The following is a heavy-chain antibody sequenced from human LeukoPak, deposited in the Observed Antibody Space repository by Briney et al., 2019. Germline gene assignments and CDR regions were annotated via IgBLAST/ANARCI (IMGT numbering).Heavy chain of an antibody. D-gene: IGHD2/OR15-2a*01. J-gene: IGHJ6*02. Sequence: GGSLRLSCAASGFTFSSYAMHWVRQAPGKGLEWVAVISYDGSNKYYADSVKGRFTISRDNSKNTLYLQMSSLRAEDTAVYYCAKDQEDSNRYYYYGMDVWGQGTTVTVSS. CDR3: AKDQEDSNRYYYYGMDV. CDR2: ISYDGSNK. V-gene: IGHV3-30*04. CDR1: GFTFSSYA.